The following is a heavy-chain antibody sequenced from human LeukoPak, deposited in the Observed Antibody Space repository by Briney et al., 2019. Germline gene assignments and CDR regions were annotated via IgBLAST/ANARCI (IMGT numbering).Heavy chain of an antibody. D-gene: IGHD6-19*01. CDR1: RFTLSNYW. CDR2: IKQDGSET. CDR3: ARQRGSGCLDY. J-gene: IGHJ4*02. V-gene: IGHV3-7*01. Sequence: GVSLRLSCAASRFTLSNYWMSWVRQAPGKGLEWVPNIKQDGSETYYVDSVKGRFTISRDNAKNSLSLQMNSLRAEDTAVYYCARQRGSGCLDYWGQGTLVTVSS.